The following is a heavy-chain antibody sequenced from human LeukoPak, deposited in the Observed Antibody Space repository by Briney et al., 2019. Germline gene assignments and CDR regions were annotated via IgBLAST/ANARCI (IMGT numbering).Heavy chain of an antibody. Sequence: PGGSLRLSCAASGFIFSNYAMHWVRQAPGKGLEWVAVISYDGSNKYYADSVKGRFTISRDNSKNTLFLQMNSLKPEDTAVYYCARDLDSSSWYTLWFDPWGQGTLVTVSS. CDR3: ARDLDSSSWYTLWFDP. V-gene: IGHV3-30-3*01. CDR2: ISYDGSNK. J-gene: IGHJ5*02. CDR1: GFIFSNYA. D-gene: IGHD6-13*01.